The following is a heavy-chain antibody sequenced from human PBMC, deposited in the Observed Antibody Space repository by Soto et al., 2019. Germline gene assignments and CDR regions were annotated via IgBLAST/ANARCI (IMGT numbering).Heavy chain of an antibody. D-gene: IGHD3-22*01. V-gene: IGHV3-30-3*01. Sequence: QVQLVESGGGVVQPGRSLRLSCAASGFTFSSYAMHWVRQAPGKGLEWVAVISYDGSNKYYADSVKGRFTISRDNSKNTLYLQMNSLRAEDTAVYYCARYYDGSGGFDYWGQGTLVTVSS. CDR3: ARYYDGSGGFDY. CDR2: ISYDGSNK. J-gene: IGHJ4*02. CDR1: GFTFSSYA.